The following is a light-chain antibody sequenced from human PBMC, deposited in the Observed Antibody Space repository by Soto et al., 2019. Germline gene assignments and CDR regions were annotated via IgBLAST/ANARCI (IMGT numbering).Light chain of an antibody. CDR2: GTS. CDR3: QHYGSSPGIT. CDR1: QSVSSDY. Sequence: IVLTQSPGTLSLSPGERVTLSCRASQSVSSDYLAWYQHKPGQAPRLLIYGTSSRATGIPDRFSGSGSGTDFTFTISRLEPEDFAVYYCQHYGSSPGITFGQGTRLEIK. V-gene: IGKV3-20*01. J-gene: IGKJ5*01.